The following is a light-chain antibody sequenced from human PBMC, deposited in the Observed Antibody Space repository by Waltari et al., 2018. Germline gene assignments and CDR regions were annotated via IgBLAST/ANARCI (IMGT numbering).Light chain of an antibody. CDR3: QQYYSTPLT. Sequence: DIQMTQSPPSLSASVGDRVTLTCRASQGISNSLAWYQQKPGKAPKLLLYGASRLESGVPSRFSGSGSGTDYTLTISSLQPEDFATYYCQQYYSTPLTFGGGTKVEIK. CDR2: GAS. CDR1: QGISNS. J-gene: IGKJ4*01. V-gene: IGKV1-NL1*01.